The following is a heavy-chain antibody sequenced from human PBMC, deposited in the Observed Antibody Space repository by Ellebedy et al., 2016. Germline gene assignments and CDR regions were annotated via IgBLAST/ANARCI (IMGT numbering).Heavy chain of an antibody. Sequence: GESLKISXAASGFTFSSYAMSWVRQAPGKGLEWVSAISGSGGSTYYADSVKGRFTISRDNSKNTLYLQMNSLRAEDTAVYYCAKVLWPYRGVITNYYYYGMDVWGQGTTVTVSS. CDR2: ISGSGGST. D-gene: IGHD3-10*01. CDR1: GFTFSSYA. V-gene: IGHV3-23*01. CDR3: AKVLWPYRGVITNYYYYGMDV. J-gene: IGHJ6*02.